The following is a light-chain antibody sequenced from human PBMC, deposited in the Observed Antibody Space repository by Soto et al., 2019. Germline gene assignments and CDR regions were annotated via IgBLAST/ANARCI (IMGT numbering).Light chain of an antibody. CDR1: SSDVGGYNY. CDR2: EVS. CDR3: SLYTRSSTWV. Sequence: QSALTQPASVSWSPGQSITISCTGTSSDVGGYNYVSWYQQHQGKSPKLMIYEVSNRPSGVSYRFSGSRSGNTASLTISGLKAEDESDYNCSLYTRSSTWVLGGGTKLTVL. J-gene: IGLJ3*02. V-gene: IGLV2-14*01.